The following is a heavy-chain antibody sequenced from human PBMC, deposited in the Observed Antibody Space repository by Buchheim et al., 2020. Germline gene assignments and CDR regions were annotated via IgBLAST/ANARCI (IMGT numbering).Heavy chain of an antibody. Sequence: QVQLVESGGGVVQPGRSLRLSCAASGFTFSSYGMHWVRQAPGKGLVWVAVIWYDGSNKYYADSVKGRFTISRDNSKNMLYLQMNSLRAEDTAVYYCARDQGPPDYYFDYWGQGTL. CDR2: IWYDGSNK. CDR3: ARDQGPPDYYFDY. CDR1: GFTFSSYG. J-gene: IGHJ4*02. V-gene: IGHV3-33*01.